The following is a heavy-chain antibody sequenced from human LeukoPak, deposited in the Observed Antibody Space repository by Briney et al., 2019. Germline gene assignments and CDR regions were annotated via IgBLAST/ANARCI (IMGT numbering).Heavy chain of an antibody. CDR3: ARRGRVDYVGPQSYFDH. CDR2: IYPDDSDT. D-gene: IGHD3/OR15-3a*01. CDR1: GYDFSIHW. J-gene: IGHJ4*02. V-gene: IGHV5-51*01. Sequence: GASLQISCRGSGYDFSIHWIAWVRQMPGKGLEWVGIIYPDDSDTTYSPSFQGQITISADKSTSSAYLHLSGLKASDTATYFCARRGRVDYVGPQSYFDHWGQGSLVTVSS.